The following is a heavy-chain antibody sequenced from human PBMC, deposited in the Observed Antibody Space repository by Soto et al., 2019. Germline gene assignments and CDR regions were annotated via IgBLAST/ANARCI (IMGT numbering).Heavy chain of an antibody. CDR1: GFTFDDYA. V-gene: IGHV3-9*01. Sequence: EVQLVESGGGLVQPGRSLRLSCAASGFTFDDYAMHWVRQAPGKGLEWVSGISWNSGSIGYADSVKGRFTISRDNAKNSLYLQMNSLRAEDTALYYCAKDIGWNYVEPWFDPWGQGTLVTVSS. CDR2: ISWNSGSI. D-gene: IGHD1-7*01. J-gene: IGHJ5*02. CDR3: AKDIGWNYVEPWFDP.